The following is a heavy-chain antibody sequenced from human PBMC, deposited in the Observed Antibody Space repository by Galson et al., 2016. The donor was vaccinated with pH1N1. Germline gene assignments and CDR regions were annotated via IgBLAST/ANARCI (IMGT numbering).Heavy chain of an antibody. J-gene: IGHJ6*02. CDR1: GFTFHDYT. D-gene: IGHD3-16*01. V-gene: IGHV3-43*01. Sequence: SLRLSCAASGFTFHDYTMHWVRQTPGKGLEWVSLVSWDGGSTYYADCVKGRFTVSRDNSKNSLYLQMNSLRSEDTALYYCAKEIQRGSYGMDLWGRGTTVTVSS. CDR2: VSWDGGST. CDR3: AKEIQRGSYGMDL.